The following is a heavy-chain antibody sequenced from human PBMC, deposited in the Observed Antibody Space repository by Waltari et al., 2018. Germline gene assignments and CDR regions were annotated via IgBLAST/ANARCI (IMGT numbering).Heavy chain of an antibody. J-gene: IGHJ5*02. D-gene: IGHD2-2*01. Sequence: QVQLVQSGSELKKPGASVKVSCTASGYTVTSYAIHWVRQAPGQGLELMGWIITSSGNPTYAQGFTGRFVFSLDTSVSTAYLQINNLQADDTAIYYCTREVVPAATIVVNWFDPWGQGTLVTVSS. CDR3: TREVVPAATIVVNWFDP. CDR1: GYTVTSYA. V-gene: IGHV7-4-1*02. CDR2: IITSSGNP.